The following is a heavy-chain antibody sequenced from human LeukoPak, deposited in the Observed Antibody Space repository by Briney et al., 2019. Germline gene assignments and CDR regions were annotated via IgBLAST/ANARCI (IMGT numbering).Heavy chain of an antibody. Sequence: ASVKVSCKVSGYTLTELSMHWVRQAPGKGLEWMGGFDPEDGGTIYAQKFQGRVTMTEDTSTDTAYMELSSLRSEDTAVYYCATTYYYGNWFDPWGQGTLVTVSS. D-gene: IGHD3-10*01. CDR3: ATTYYYGNWFDP. CDR2: FDPEDGGT. V-gene: IGHV1-24*01. J-gene: IGHJ5*02. CDR1: GYTLTELS.